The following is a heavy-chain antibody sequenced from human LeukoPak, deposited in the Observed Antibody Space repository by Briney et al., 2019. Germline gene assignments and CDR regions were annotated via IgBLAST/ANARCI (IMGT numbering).Heavy chain of an antibody. CDR1: GFTFSSYA. CDR3: AKDLGFSTETTFRI. CDR2: ISGSGGST. D-gene: IGHD4-17*01. V-gene: IGHV3-23*01. Sequence: PGASLRLSCAASGFTFSSYAMSWVRQAPGKGLEWVSAISGSGGSTYYADSVKGRFTISRDNSKNTLYLQMNSLRAEDTTVYYCAKDLGFSTETTFRIWGQGTMVTVSS. J-gene: IGHJ3*02.